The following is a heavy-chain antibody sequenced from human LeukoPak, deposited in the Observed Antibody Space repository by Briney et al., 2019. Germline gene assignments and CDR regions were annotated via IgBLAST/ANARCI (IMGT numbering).Heavy chain of an antibody. CDR3: AKDAQRGFDYSNSLEY. D-gene: IGHD4-11*01. V-gene: IGHV3-23*01. J-gene: IGHJ4*02. Sequence: PGGSLRLSCAASGFTFSNYAMSWVRQAPGKGLEWVSTISGSGGSTYYADSVKGRFTISRDDRGNTVYLQMNSLRPEDTGVYYCAKDAQRGFDYSNSLEYWGQGTPVTVST. CDR1: GFTFSNYA. CDR2: ISGSGGST.